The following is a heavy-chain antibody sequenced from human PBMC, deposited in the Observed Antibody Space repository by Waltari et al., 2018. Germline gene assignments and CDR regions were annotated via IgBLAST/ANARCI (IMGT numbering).Heavy chain of an antibody. CDR1: GGSISSSSYY. J-gene: IGHJ2*01. V-gene: IGHV4-39*07. CDR2: IYHSGST. CDR3: ARELEQQLTDYWYFDL. D-gene: IGHD6-13*01. Sequence: QLQLQESGPGLVKPSETLSLTCTVSGGSISSSSYYWGWIRQPPGKGLEWIGSIYHSGSTYYNPSLKSRVTISVDTSKNQFSLKLSSVTAADTAVYYCARELEQQLTDYWYFDLWGRGTLVTVSS.